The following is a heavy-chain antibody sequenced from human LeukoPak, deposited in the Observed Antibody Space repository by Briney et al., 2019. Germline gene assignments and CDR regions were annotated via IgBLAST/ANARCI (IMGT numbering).Heavy chain of an antibody. CDR2: ISGSGGTT. CDR1: GFTFSSYA. CDR3: ATTQLRWTGYHDY. Sequence: GGSLRLSCAASGFTFSSYAMSWVRQAPGKGLEWVSSISGSGGTTYYADSVRGRFTISRDNSKNTLYLLMNSLRAEDTAVYYCATTQLRWTGYHDYWGQGTLVTVSS. V-gene: IGHV3-23*01. J-gene: IGHJ4*02. D-gene: IGHD3-3*01.